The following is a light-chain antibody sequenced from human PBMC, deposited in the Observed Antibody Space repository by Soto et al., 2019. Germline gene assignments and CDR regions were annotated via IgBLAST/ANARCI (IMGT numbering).Light chain of an antibody. CDR1: SSDVGRYNY. CDR2: DVS. V-gene: IGLV2-14*03. Sequence: QSALTQPASVSGSPGQSITISCTGTSSDVGRYNYVSWYQHHPGKAPKLIFYDVSNRPSGVSERFSVSKSGYTASLTISGLQSEDEADYYFNSYTTCSTYVFGTGTKVTVL. J-gene: IGLJ1*01. CDR3: NSYTTCSTYV.